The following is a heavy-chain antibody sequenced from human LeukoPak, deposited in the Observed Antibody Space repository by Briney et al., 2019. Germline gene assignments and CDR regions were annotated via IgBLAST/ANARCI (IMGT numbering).Heavy chain of an antibody. CDR3: VKVLEDIVVVVHAPFDY. CDR2: ISSGSSYI. D-gene: IGHD2-15*01. Sequence: GGSLRLSCAASGFTFSSYNMNWVRQAPGKGLEWVSSISSGSSYIYYADSVKGRITISRDNAKNSLYLQMNSLRAEDTAVYYCVKVLEDIVVVVHAPFDYWGQGTLVTVSS. V-gene: IGHV3-21*04. J-gene: IGHJ4*02. CDR1: GFTFSSYN.